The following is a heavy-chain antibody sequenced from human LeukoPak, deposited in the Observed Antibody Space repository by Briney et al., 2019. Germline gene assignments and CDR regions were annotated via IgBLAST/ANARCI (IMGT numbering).Heavy chain of an antibody. J-gene: IGHJ5*02. CDR2: ISYDGSNK. V-gene: IGHV3-30-3*01. CDR3: ARDWGCSSTSCYSYWFDP. Sequence: GGSLRLSCAASGFTFSSYAMHWVRQAPGKGLEWVAVISYDGSNKYYADSVKGRFTISRDNAKNTLYLQMNSLRAEDTAVYYCARDWGCSSTSCYSYWFDPWGQGTLVTVSS. CDR1: GFTFSSYA. D-gene: IGHD2-2*01.